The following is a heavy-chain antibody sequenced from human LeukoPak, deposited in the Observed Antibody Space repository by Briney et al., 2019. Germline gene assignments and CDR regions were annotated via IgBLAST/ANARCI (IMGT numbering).Heavy chain of an antibody. Sequence: SGGSLRLSCAASGFTFSSYAMSRVRQAPGKGLEWVSAISGSGGSTYYADSVKGRFTISKDNSKNTLYLQMNSLRAEDTAVYYCAKDRPYGSGSYSVYYFDYWGQGTLVTVSS. CDR1: GFTFSSYA. D-gene: IGHD3-10*01. CDR3: AKDRPYGSGSYSVYYFDY. V-gene: IGHV3-23*01. J-gene: IGHJ4*02. CDR2: ISGSGGST.